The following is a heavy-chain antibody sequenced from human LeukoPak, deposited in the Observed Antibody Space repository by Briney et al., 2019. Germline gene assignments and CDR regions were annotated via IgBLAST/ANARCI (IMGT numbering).Heavy chain of an antibody. CDR3: ARGRIAVAGTPPLYYFDY. V-gene: IGHV3-66*01. J-gene: IGHJ4*02. CDR1: GFTFSSNY. D-gene: IGHD6-19*01. CDR2: IYSGGST. Sequence: GGSLRLSCAASGFTFSSNYMSWVRQAPGKGLEWVSVIYSGGSTYYADSVKGRFTISRDNSKNTLYLQMNSLRAEDTAVYYCARGRIAVAGTPPLYYFDYWGQGTLVTVSS.